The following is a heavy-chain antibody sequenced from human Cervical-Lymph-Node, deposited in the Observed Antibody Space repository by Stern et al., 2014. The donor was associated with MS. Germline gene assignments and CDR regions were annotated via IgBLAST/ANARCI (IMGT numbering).Heavy chain of an antibody. CDR3: ARDLSEDYFDY. D-gene: IGHD1-26*01. V-gene: IGHV3-11*01. Sequence: VQLVESGGGLVKPGGSLRLSCAASGFTFSDYYMSWIRQAPGQGLEGVSYISSSGSTIYYADSVKGRFTISRDNANISLYLQMNSLRAEDTAVYYCARDLSEDYFDYWGQGTLVTVSS. J-gene: IGHJ4*02. CDR2: ISSSGSTI. CDR1: GFTFSDYY.